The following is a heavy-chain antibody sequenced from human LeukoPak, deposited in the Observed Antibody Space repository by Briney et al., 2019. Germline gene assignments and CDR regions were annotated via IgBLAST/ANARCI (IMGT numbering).Heavy chain of an antibody. CDR1: GFTFSTYG. CDR3: ARTHSSSWGIPDY. Sequence: GGSLRLSCAASGFTFSTYGMHWVRRAPGKGLEWVAFIRNDGSTKYYADSVKGRFTLSRDNSKNTLYLQINSLRAEDTAVYYCARTHSSSWGIPDYWGQGTLVTVSS. V-gene: IGHV3-30*02. J-gene: IGHJ4*02. CDR2: IRNDGSTK. D-gene: IGHD3-22*01.